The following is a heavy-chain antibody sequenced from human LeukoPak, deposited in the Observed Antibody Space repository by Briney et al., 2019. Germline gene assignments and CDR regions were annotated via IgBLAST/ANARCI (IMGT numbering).Heavy chain of an antibody. Sequence: SGTLSLTCGVSGDSFSSGNYWNWVRQRPGKGLEWIGDIYQSGITNYNPSLKSRVTMSVDKSKNEFSLKLDSVTAADTAVYYCARDPIPRGGWFYFDYWGQGILVTVSS. CDR2: IYQSGIT. D-gene: IGHD6-19*01. J-gene: IGHJ4*02. V-gene: IGHV4-4*02. CDR3: ARDPIPRGGWFYFDY. CDR1: GDSFSSGNY.